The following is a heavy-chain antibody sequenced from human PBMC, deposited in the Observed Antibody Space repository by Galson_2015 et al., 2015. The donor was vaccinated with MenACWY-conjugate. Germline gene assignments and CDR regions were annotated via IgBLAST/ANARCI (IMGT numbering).Heavy chain of an antibody. D-gene: IGHD1-1*01. CDR1: GYTFTRYA. Sequence: SVKVSCKASGYTFTRYALHWVRQAPGQRLEWMGWINAGNGNTKYSQKFQGRVTITWDTSASSAYMELSSLGSEDTAVYYCAGGGNLLNFDNWFDSWGQGTPVTVSS. CDR2: INAGNGNT. CDR3: AGGGNLLNFDNWFDS. V-gene: IGHV1-3*01. J-gene: IGHJ5*01.